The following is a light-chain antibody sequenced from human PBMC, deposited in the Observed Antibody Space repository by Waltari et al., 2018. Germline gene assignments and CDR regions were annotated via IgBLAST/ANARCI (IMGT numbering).Light chain of an antibody. Sequence: QSALTQPASVSGSPGQSITISCTGTSSDVGGYNYVSWYQQDPGKAPKLMIYDVSKRPSWVSTRFSGAKSGNPPSLSISGLQAEDEAEYYCSSDTSSSTWVFGGGTKLTVL. CDR1: SSDVGGYNY. V-gene: IGLV2-14*01. CDR2: DVS. J-gene: IGLJ3*02. CDR3: SSDTSSSTWV.